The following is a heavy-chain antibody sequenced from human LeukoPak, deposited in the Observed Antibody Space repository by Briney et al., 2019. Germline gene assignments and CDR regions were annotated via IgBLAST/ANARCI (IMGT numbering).Heavy chain of an antibody. Sequence: GGSLRLSCAASGFTVSSNFMSWVRQAPGKGLEWVSVMYSGGSTYYADSVKGRFTISRDTSKNTLYLQMNSLRVEDTAVYYCHRGYTYGPGYWGQGTLVTVSS. D-gene: IGHD5-12*01. V-gene: IGHV3-66*01. CDR2: MYSGGST. CDR3: HRGYTYGPGY. CDR1: GFTVSSNF. J-gene: IGHJ4*02.